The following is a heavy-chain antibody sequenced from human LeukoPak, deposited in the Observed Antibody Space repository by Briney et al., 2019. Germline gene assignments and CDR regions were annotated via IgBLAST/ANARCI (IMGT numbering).Heavy chain of an antibody. CDR3: ARNFRGLWSGYYDLREYYYGLDV. J-gene: IGHJ6*02. D-gene: IGHD3-3*01. CDR1: GGSLNTYY. V-gene: IGHV4-59*01. CDR2: TYYSGST. Sequence: SETLSLTCTVSGGSLNTYYWSWIRQSPGKGLEWIAYTYYSGSTNYNPSLRSRVTISVDTSKNQFSLKMSSVTAADTAVYYCARNFRGLWSGYYDLREYYYGLDVWGQGTTVTVSS.